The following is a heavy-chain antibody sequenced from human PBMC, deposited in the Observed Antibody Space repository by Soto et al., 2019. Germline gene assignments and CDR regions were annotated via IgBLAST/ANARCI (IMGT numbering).Heavy chain of an antibody. D-gene: IGHD3-3*01. J-gene: IGHJ6*02. CDR2: ISAYNGNT. Sequence: ASVKVSCKASGYTFTSYGISWVRQAPGQGLEWMGWISAYNGNTNYAQKLQGRVTMTTDTSTSTAYMELRSLRSDDTAVYYCARGITIFGVVSPEYGMDVWGQGTTVTVSS. V-gene: IGHV1-18*01. CDR1: GYTFTSYG. CDR3: ARGITIFGVVSPEYGMDV.